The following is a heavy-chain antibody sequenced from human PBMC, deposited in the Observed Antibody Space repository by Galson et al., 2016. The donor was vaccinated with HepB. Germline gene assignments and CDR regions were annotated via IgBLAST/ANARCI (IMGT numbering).Heavy chain of an antibody. Sequence: ETLSLTCSVSGGSINNRKYFWGWIRQPPGERLEWIGSIYFVGNTYYNPSLKSRVTIVVDPSKNHFPLKLTSVTAADTALYYCSRPVPPSCSSIRCSAEELRDAFDIWGRGTMVTVSS. D-gene: IGHD2-2*01. V-gene: IGHV4-39*01. CDR2: IYFVGNT. CDR1: GGSINNRKYF. CDR3: SRPVPPSCSSIRCSAEELRDAFDI. J-gene: IGHJ3*02.